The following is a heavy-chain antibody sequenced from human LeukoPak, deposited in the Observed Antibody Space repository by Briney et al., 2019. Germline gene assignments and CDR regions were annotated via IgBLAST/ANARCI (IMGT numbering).Heavy chain of an antibody. Sequence: PGGSLRLSCAASGFTVSSNYMTWVRQAPGKGLEWVSVIYSGGSTYYADSVKGRFTLSRDKSMNTLYLQMNSLRPEDTAVYYCARVGRYCSSTSCYYYYYMDVWGKGTTVTVSS. CDR3: ARVGRYCSSTSCYYYYYMDV. D-gene: IGHD2-2*01. CDR1: GFTVSSNY. CDR2: IYSGGST. J-gene: IGHJ6*03. V-gene: IGHV3-66*02.